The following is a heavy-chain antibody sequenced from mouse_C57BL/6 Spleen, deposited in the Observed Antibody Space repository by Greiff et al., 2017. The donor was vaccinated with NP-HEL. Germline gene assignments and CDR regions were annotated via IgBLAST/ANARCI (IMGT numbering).Heavy chain of an antibody. Sequence: VQLQQSGPGLVQPSQSLSITCTVSGFSLTSYGVHWVRPSPGKGLEWLGVIWRGGSPDSTDAFMSRLSFTKNTSKIQVFVKMNSLQADDTAIYYCAKNYDYSKAWFAYWGQGTLVTVSA. CDR3: AKNYDYSKAWFAY. V-gene: IGHV2-5*01. CDR2: IWRGGSP. J-gene: IGHJ3*01. CDR1: GFSLTSYG. D-gene: IGHD2-5*01.